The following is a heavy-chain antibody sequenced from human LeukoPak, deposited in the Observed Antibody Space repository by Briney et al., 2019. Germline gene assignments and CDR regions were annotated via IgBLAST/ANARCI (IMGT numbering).Heavy chain of an antibody. V-gene: IGHV1-8*01. CDR1: GYTFTNYD. CDR2: MNPNSGHT. CDR3: ARPGRQWEPYFFAY. D-gene: IGHD1-26*01. Sequence: RASVKVSCKASGYTFTNYDINWVRQAPGQGLEWMGWMNPNSGHTGYAQKFQGRVTMTSNTSISTAYMELRGLRSEDTAVYYCARPGRQWEPYFFAYWGQGTLVAVSS. J-gene: IGHJ4*02.